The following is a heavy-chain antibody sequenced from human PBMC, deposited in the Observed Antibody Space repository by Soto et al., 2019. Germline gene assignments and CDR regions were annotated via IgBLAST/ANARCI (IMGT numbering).Heavy chain of an antibody. CDR1: GFTFSSYA. J-gene: IGHJ4*02. CDR2: ISGSGGST. V-gene: IGHV3-23*01. D-gene: IGHD6-13*01. CDR3: ANHPSHSSSWPDIFDY. Sequence: EVQLLESGGGLVQPGGSLRLSCAASGFTFSSYAMSWVRQAPGKGLEWVSAISGSGGSTYYADSVKGRFTISRDNSKNTLYLQMNSLRAEDTAVYYCANHPSHSSSWPDIFDYWGQGTLVTVSS.